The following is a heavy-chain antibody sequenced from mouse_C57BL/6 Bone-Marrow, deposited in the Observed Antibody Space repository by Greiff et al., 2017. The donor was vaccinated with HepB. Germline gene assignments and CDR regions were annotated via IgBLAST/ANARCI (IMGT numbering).Heavy chain of an antibody. J-gene: IGHJ4*01. D-gene: IGHD2-5*01. CDR3: AMAYYSKGYAMDY. CDR2: IWGVGST. V-gene: IGHV2-6*01. Sequence: VKLVESGPGLVAPSQSLSITCTVSGFSLTSYGVDWVRQSPGKGLEWLGVIWGVGSTNYNSALKSRLSISKDNSKSQVFLKMNSLQTDDTAMYYCAMAYYSKGYAMDYWGQGTSVTVSS. CDR1: GFSLTSYG.